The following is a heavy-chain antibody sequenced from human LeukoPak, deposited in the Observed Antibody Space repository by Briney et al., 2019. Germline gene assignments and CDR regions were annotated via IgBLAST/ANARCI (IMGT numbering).Heavy chain of an antibody. CDR2: ISSSSSYI. J-gene: IGHJ4*02. D-gene: IGHD2-15*01. Sequence: GGSLRLSRAASGFTFSSYSMNWVRQAPGKGLEWVSSISSSSSYIYYADSVKGRFTISRDNAKNSLYLQMNSLRAEDTAVYYCARLAVAEDDYWGQGTLVTVSS. CDR3: ARLAVAEDDY. CDR1: GFTFSSYS. V-gene: IGHV3-21*01.